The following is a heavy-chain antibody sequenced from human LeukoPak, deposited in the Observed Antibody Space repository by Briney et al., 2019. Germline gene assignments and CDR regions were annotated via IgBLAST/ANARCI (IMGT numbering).Heavy chain of an antibody. J-gene: IGHJ4*02. Sequence: TGGSLRLSCAASGFTFSTYAMSWVRQAPGQGLEWVSAASGSSGNTYYADSVKGRFTVSRDNSKNTLYLQMNSLRAEDTAVYYCAEGSSKTLRYFDYWGQGTLVTVSS. V-gene: IGHV3-23*01. CDR3: AEGSSKTLRYFDY. D-gene: IGHD3-9*01. CDR1: GFTFSTYA. CDR2: ASGSSGNT.